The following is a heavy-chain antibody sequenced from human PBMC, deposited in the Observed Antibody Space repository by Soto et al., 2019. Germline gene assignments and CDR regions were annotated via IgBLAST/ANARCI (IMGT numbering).Heavy chain of an antibody. CDR3: ARSVQSASHYYYYGMDV. D-gene: IGHD4-4*01. J-gene: IGHJ6*02. CDR1: GGSISSGGYY. V-gene: IGHV4-31*03. Sequence: SETLSLTCTVSGGSISSGGYYWSWIRQHPGKGLEWIGYIYYSGSTYYNPSLKSRVTISVDTSKNQFSLKLSSVTAADTAVYYCARSVQSASHYYYYGMDVWGQGTTVTVSS. CDR2: IYYSGST.